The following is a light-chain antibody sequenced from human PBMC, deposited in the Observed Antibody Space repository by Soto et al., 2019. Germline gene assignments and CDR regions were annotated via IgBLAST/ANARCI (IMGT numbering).Light chain of an antibody. CDR2: EVT. V-gene: IGLV2-14*01. CDR3: SSYTNINTRACV. J-gene: IGLJ1*01. CDR1: SSEIGSYNR. Sequence: QSALTQPASVSRSPGQSLCISCPGTSSEIGSYNRVSWYQQHPGKAPNLIIYEVTDRPSGVSNRFSDSKSGNTASLTISGLQAEDEAEYYRSSYTNINTRACVVGTGTKVTVL.